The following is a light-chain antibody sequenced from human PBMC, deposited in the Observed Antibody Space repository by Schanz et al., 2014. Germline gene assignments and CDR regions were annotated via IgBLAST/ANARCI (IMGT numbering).Light chain of an antibody. V-gene: IGKV3-15*01. CDR3: QQRSNWPRT. J-gene: IGKJ4*01. CDR1: QSISSN. Sequence: EIVLTQSPGTLSLSPGDVATLSCRASQSISSNVAWFQQKPGQAPRLLIYGASTRATGIPAKFSGSGSGTEFTLTISGLQSEDFAVYYCQQRSNWPRTFGGGTKVEIK. CDR2: GAS.